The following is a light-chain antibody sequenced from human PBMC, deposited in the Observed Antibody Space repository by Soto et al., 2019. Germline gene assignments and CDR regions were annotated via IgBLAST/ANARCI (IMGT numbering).Light chain of an antibody. CDR3: LPHNSYPWT. J-gene: IGKJ1*01. V-gene: IGKV1-5*03. CDR2: KAF. CDR1: QSISSW. Sequence: DIQMTQSPSTLSASIGDRVTITCRASQSISSWLAWYQQKPGKAPKLLIYKAFSLESGVPSRFSGSGSGTEFTLTISSLLPDDFATYYSLPHNSYPWTFGQGTRVNI.